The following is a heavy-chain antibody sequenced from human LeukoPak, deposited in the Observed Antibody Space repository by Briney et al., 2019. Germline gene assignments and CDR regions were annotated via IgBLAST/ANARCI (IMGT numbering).Heavy chain of an antibody. D-gene: IGHD2/OR15-2a*01. V-gene: IGHV3-21*01. J-gene: IGHJ4*02. CDR2: ISSSGSYI. CDR1: GFTFSSYS. Sequence: GGSLRLSGAASGFTFSSYSMNWVRQAPGKGLEWVSSISSSGSYIYYADSVKGRFTISRDNANKSLYLQLNSLRAEDTAVYFCAREPIYGLNFDYWGQGTLVTVSS. CDR3: AREPIYGLNFDY.